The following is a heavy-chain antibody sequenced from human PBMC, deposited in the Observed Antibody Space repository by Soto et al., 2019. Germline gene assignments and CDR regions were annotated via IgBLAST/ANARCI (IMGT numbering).Heavy chain of an antibody. CDR3: ARQHYGSGTFDI. CDR2: IYNSGST. J-gene: IGHJ3*02. Sequence: SETLSLSCTVSGGSISSSSYYWGWIRQPPGKGLEWIGSIYNSGSTYYNQSLKSRVTISVDTSKNKFSMKLSYVTAADTAVYYCARQHYGSGTFDIWGQGTMVTVSS. V-gene: IGHV4-39*01. CDR1: GGSISSSSYY. D-gene: IGHD3-10*01.